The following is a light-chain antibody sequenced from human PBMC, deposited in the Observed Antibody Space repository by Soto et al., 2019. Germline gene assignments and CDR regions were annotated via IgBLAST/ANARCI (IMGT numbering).Light chain of an antibody. J-gene: IGKJ1*01. CDR1: QGIRTY. Sequence: IQLTQSPSFLSASIGDRVTITCRASQGIRTYLAWYQQKPGKSPKSLIYGASNLRSGVPSRCSGGGSGTEFTLTISSLQPEDFANYYCQELHSYPRTFGQGTKVEVK. CDR3: QELHSYPRT. V-gene: IGKV1-9*01. CDR2: GAS.